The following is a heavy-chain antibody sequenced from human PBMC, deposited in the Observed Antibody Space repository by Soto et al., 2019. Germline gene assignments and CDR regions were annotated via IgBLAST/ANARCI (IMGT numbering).Heavy chain of an antibody. Sequence: ASLKVSCEASGYIFTGYNIHWVRQAPGQGLEWMRWLNPNSGDTNNTQKFQGRVTLTRDTSINTAYMELGRLTSDDTAIYFCARGRRGYTLEEVWGQGTMFSVSS. CDR2: LNPNSGDT. CDR3: ARGRRGYTLEEV. D-gene: IGHD5-12*01. V-gene: IGHV1-2*02. CDR1: GYIFTGYN. J-gene: IGHJ6*01.